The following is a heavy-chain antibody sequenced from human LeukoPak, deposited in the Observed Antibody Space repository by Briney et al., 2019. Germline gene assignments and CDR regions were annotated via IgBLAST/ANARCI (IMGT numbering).Heavy chain of an antibody. D-gene: IGHD6-19*01. CDR1: GGSISGYY. CDR3: ARLASSGWSHCDY. Sequence: PSETLSLTCTVSGGSISGYYWSWIRQPPGKGPEWIGYIYYSGSTNYNPSLKSRVTISADTSKNQFSLKMNSVTAADTAVYYCARLASSGWSHCDYWGQGTLVTVSS. V-gene: IGHV4-59*08. CDR2: IYYSGST. J-gene: IGHJ4*02.